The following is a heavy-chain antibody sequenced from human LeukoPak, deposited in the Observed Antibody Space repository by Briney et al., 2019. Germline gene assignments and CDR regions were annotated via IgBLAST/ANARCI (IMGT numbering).Heavy chain of an antibody. J-gene: IGHJ5*02. CDR3: ARGAHSGSYSSWFHP. Sequence: SVKVSCKASGGTFNSYAITWVRQAPGQGLEWMGGIIPMFAPARYAQNLQGRVTITTDESTSTAYMELSSLKSEDTAVYYCARGAHSGSYSSWFHPWGQGTLVTVSS. CDR2: IIPMFAPA. CDR1: GGTFNSYA. V-gene: IGHV1-69*05. D-gene: IGHD3-10*01.